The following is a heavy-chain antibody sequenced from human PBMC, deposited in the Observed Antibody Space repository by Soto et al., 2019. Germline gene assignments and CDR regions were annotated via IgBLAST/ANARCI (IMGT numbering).Heavy chain of an antibody. D-gene: IGHD4-17*01. CDR2: ISGSGGGT. Sequence: EVQLLESGGGLVQPGGSLRLSCAASGFTFSSYAMSWVRQAPGKGLEWVSAISGSGGGTYYADSVKGRFTISRDNSKNTLYLQMNSLRAEDTAVDYCAKYYGDYGRYYYCYGMDVWGQGTTVTVSS. CDR3: AKYYGDYGRYYYCYGMDV. J-gene: IGHJ6*02. CDR1: GFTFSSYA. V-gene: IGHV3-23*01.